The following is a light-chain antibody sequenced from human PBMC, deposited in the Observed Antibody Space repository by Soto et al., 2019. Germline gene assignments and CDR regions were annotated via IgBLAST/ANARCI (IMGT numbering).Light chain of an antibody. CDR2: LGS. Sequence: DIVVTDSALWFGLTPRVEGPFSYRXXXXLLHSNGYNYLDWYLQKPGQSPQLLIYLGSNRASGVSDRFSGSGSGTDFTLRISRVEAEDVGLYYCMQALQAPLTFGQGTKVDIK. V-gene: IGKV2-28*01. CDR1: XXLLHSNGYNY. J-gene: IGKJ1*01. CDR3: MQALQAPLT.